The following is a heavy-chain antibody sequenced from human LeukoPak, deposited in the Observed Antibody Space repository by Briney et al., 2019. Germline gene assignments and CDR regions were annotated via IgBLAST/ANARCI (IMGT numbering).Heavy chain of an antibody. J-gene: IGHJ4*02. CDR2: ISPGGDMM. D-gene: IGHD2-21*02. Sequence: PGGSLRLSCAASGFTFSDYHMSWIRQAPGKGLEWVSYISPGGDMMYFADSVKGRFTISRDNAKNSLFLQMNSLRAEDTAVYYCARFFKPQNCGGDCYSGAIDYWGQGTLVTVSS. CDR1: GFTFSDYH. V-gene: IGHV3-11*04. CDR3: ARFFKPQNCGGDCYSGAIDY.